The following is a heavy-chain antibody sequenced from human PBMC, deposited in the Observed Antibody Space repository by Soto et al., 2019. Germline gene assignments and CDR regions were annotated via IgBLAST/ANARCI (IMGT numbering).Heavy chain of an antibody. D-gene: IGHD2-8*02. Sequence: GGYLRLSCAASGFTFSGHWMHWVRQAPGKGLVWVSHICTDGSSTRDADSVQGRFTISRDNARNTLYLKMNSLRDEDTAVYYFARDNTWSSDXWGQGILVTVS. CDR3: ARDNTWSSDX. J-gene: IGHJ5*02. CDR2: ICTDGSST. CDR1: GFTFSGHW. V-gene: IGHV3-74*01.